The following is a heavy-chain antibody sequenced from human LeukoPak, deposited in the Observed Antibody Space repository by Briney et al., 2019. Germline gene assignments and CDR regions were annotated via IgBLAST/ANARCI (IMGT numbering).Heavy chain of an antibody. D-gene: IGHD3-3*01. Sequence: EASVKVSCKASGYTFTSYGINWVRQATGQGLEWMGWMNPNSGNTGYAQKFQGRVTMTRNTSISTAYMELSSLRSEDTAVYYCARGYLAIFGVVISFDPWGQGTLVTVSS. CDR3: ARGYLAIFGVVISFDP. CDR1: GYTFTSYG. CDR2: MNPNSGNT. V-gene: IGHV1-8*01. J-gene: IGHJ5*02.